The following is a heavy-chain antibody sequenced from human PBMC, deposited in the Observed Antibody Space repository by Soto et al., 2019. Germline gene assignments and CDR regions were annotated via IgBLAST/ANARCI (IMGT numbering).Heavy chain of an antibody. D-gene: IGHD3-10*01. Sequence: ASVKGSCKASGYNLVYYGITWVRQAPGQGLEGMGWIRVHNGNTNYSQKFQGRVTMTTDTAKSLAYMELRSIRFDDTAVYYCVRDLATSGRYYPDYWGPRTLVTVSS. CDR3: VRDLATSGRYYPDY. V-gene: IGHV1-18*01. J-gene: IGHJ4*02. CDR1: GYNLVYYG. CDR2: IRVHNGNT.